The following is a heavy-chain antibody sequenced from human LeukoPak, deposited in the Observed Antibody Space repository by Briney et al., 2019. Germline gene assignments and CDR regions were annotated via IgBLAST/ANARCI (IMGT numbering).Heavy chain of an antibody. CDR2: INHSGST. D-gene: IGHD3-3*01. CDR1: GGSFSGYY. J-gene: IGHJ5*02. CDR3: ARDLSVDDFWSGYYTVGWFDP. Sequence: PSETLSLTCAVYGGSFSGYYWSWIRQPPGKGLEWIGEINHSGSTNYNPSPKSRVTISVDTSKNQFSLKLSSVTAADTAVYYCARDLSVDDFWSGYYTVGWFDPWGQGTLVTVSS. V-gene: IGHV4-34*01.